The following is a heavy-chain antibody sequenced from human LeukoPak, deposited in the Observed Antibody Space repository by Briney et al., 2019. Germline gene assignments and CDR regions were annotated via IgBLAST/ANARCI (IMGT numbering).Heavy chain of an antibody. CDR2: ISSSSSYI. J-gene: IGHJ4*02. Sequence: GGSLRLSCAASGFTFSNYSMNWVRQAPGRGLEWVSSISSSSSYIYYADSVKGRFTISRDNAKNSLYLQMNSLRAEDTAVYYCARGLGYCSSTSCFNFDYWGQGTLVTVSS. D-gene: IGHD2-2*01. V-gene: IGHV3-21*01. CDR3: ARGLGYCSSTSCFNFDY. CDR1: GFTFSNYS.